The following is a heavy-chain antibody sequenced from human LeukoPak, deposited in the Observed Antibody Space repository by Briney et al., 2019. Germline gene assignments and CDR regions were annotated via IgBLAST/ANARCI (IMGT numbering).Heavy chain of an antibody. CDR3: AKEMDDYYCYMDV. CDR2: ISGSGGST. CDR1: GFTFSSYA. J-gene: IGHJ6*03. V-gene: IGHV3-23*01. Sequence: GGSLRLSCAASGFTFSSYAMSWVRQAPGKGLEWVLAISGSGGSTYYADSVKGRFTISRDNSKNTLYLQMNRLRAEDTAVYYCAKEMDDYYCYMDVWGKGTTVTVSS. D-gene: IGHD3/OR15-3a*01.